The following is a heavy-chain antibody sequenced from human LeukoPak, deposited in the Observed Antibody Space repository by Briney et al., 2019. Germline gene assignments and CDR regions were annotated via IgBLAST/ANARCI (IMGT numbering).Heavy chain of an antibody. CDR1: GFTFSTHW. CDR3: TRDRYYDFWSGYYRAFDI. D-gene: IGHD3-3*01. Sequence: GGPLRLSCAASGFTFSTHWMNWVRQAPGKGLEWVANIKEEGSEKYYVDSVKGRFTISRDNAKNSLYLQMNGLRAGDTAVYYCTRDRYYDFWSGYYRAFDIWGQGTMVSVSS. J-gene: IGHJ3*02. V-gene: IGHV3-7*03. CDR2: IKEEGSEK.